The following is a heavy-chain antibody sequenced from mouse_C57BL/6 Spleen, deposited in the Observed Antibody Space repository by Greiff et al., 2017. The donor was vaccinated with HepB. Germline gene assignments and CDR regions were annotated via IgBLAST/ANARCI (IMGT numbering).Heavy chain of an antibody. D-gene: IGHD2-2*01. V-gene: IGHV14-4*01. CDR3: TCACGYDRAWFAY. CDR2: IDPESGDT. J-gene: IGHJ3*01. Sequence: VQLQQSGAELVRPGASVKLSCTASGFNIKDDYMHWVKQRPEQGLEWIGCIDPESGDTDYASKFQGKATITADTATNTAYLQLSSLTSEDTAVYYCTCACGYDRAWFAYWGQGTLVTVSA. CDR1: GFNIKDDY.